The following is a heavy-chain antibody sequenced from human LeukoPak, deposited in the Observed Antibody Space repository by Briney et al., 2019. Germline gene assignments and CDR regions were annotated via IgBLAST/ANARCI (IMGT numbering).Heavy chain of an antibody. J-gene: IGHJ4*02. Sequence: SETLSLTCIVSGDSISTYYWSWVRQPPGRGLEWIGEINHSGSTNYNPSLKSRVTISVDTSKNQFSLKLSSVTAADTAVYYCARGPYEKFWSGYYLTNWGQGTLVTVSS. CDR1: GDSISTYY. D-gene: IGHD3-3*01. V-gene: IGHV4-34*01. CDR2: INHSGST. CDR3: ARGPYEKFWSGYYLTN.